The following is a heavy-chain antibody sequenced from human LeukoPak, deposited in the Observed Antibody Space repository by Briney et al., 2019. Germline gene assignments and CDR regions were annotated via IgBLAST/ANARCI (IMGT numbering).Heavy chain of an antibody. D-gene: IGHD1-26*01. CDR1: GFTFSSYA. CDR2: ISGSGGST. J-gene: IGHJ4*02. CDR3: AKDRSGSYYGTFDY. Sequence: GGSLRLSCAASGFTFSSYAMTWVRQAPGKGLEWVSLISGSGGSTYYADSVKGRFTISRDNSKNTLYLQMNSLRADDTAIYYCAKDRSGSYYGTFDYWGQGNLVTVSS. V-gene: IGHV3-23*01.